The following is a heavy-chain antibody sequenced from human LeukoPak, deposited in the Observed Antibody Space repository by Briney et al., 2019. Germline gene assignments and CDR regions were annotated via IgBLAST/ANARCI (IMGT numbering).Heavy chain of an antibody. J-gene: IGHJ4*02. CDR2: ISGSGGST. CDR1: GFTFSSYA. D-gene: IGHD3-10*01. Sequence: GGSLRLSCAASGFTFSSYAMSWVRQAPGKGLGWVSAISGSGGSTYYADSVKGRFTISRDNSKNTLYLQMNSLRAEDTAVYYCAKSPSGYMVRGVHVDYWGQGTLVTVSS. CDR3: AKSPSGYMVRGVHVDY. V-gene: IGHV3-23*01.